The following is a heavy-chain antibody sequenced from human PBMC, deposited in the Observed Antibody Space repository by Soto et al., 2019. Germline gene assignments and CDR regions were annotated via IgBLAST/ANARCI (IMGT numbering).Heavy chain of an antibody. Sequence: SVKVSCKVSGYTLTELSMHWVRQAPGKGLKWMGGFNAENGETNYAQKLQGRVTMTTDTSTSTAYMELRSLRSDDTAVYYCARDRGHCSGGSCYSLNYYYYYMDVWGKGTTVTVSS. CDR3: ARDRGHCSGGSCYSLNYYYYYMDV. V-gene: IGHV1-24*01. D-gene: IGHD2-15*01. CDR1: GYTLTELS. J-gene: IGHJ6*03. CDR2: FNAENGET.